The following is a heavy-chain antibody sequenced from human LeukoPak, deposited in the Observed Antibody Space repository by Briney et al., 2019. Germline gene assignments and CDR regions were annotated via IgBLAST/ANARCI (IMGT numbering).Heavy chain of an antibody. J-gene: IGHJ4*02. CDR1: GFTFSSYG. CDR2: IRYDGSNK. V-gene: IGHV3-30*02. D-gene: IGHD1-26*01. CDR3: AKNGVGGTWGNYFDY. Sequence: PGGSLRLSCAASGFTFSSYGMHWVRQAPGKGLEWVAFIRYDGSNKYYADSVKGRFTISRDNSKNTLYLQMNSLRAEDTAVYYCAKNGVGGTWGNYFDYWGQGTLVTVSS.